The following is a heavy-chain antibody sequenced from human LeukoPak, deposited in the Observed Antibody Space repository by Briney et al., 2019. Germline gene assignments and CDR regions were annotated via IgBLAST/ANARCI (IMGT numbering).Heavy chain of an antibody. CDR1: GVSIRSYY. J-gene: IGHJ2*01. CDR3: ARDGVSALNLYSDL. CDR2: FYYSGTT. Sequence: SETLSLTCTVSGVSIRSYYWSWIRQPPGKGLEWIGYFYYSGTTNYNPSLKSRVTISVDTSKNQFSLSLISVTAADTAVYYCARDGVSALNLYSDLWGRGTLVTVSS. V-gene: IGHV4-59*01. D-gene: IGHD3-3*01.